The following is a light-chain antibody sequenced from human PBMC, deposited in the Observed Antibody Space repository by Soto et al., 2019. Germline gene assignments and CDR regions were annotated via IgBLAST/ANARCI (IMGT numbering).Light chain of an antibody. Sequence: EIVLTQSPGTLSLSPGEGASLSCRASQSVSSSYVAWYQQKRGQAPRLLMYGASRRATGIPDRFSGGGSGTDFTLTISRLEPEDFAVYFCQQYAGPPTTLGQGTRLEI. CDR3: QQYAGPPTT. CDR1: QSVSSSY. CDR2: GAS. V-gene: IGKV3-20*01. J-gene: IGKJ5*01.